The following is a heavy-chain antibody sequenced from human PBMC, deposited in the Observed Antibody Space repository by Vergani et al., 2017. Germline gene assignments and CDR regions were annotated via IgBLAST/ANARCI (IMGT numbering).Heavy chain of an antibody. CDR3: ARGRGSSPTPRYFDY. V-gene: IGHV3-21*01. CDR1: GFTFSSDI. J-gene: IGHJ4*02. CDR2: ISGSSNYI. Sequence: EVQVVESGGGLVKPGGSLRLSCTVSGFTFSSDIMNWVRQAPGKGLEWVAYISGSSNYIYYVDSVKGRFTISRDNAKNSLYLQMNSLRVGDTAIYFCARGRGSSPTPRYFDYWGGGALVTVSS. D-gene: IGHD2-15*01.